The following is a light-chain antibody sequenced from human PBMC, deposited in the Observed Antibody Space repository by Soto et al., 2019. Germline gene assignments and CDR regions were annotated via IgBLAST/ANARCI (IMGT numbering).Light chain of an antibody. J-gene: IGKJ2*01. CDR3: QQYDRSPYT. V-gene: IGKV3-20*01. CDR1: QSITSSQ. Sequence: EIVLTQSPGTLSLSPGERATLSCRASQSITSSQLAWYQRKPDQAPRLVIYDAFSRPGGITDRFSGSGSGTDFTLTISRLEPEDFAVYFCQQYDRSPYTFGQGTKLEVK. CDR2: DAF.